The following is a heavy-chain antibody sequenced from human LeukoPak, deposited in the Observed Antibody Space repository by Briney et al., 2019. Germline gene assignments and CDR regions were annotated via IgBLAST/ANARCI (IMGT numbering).Heavy chain of an antibody. CDR2: IHYSGNT. J-gene: IGHJ4*02. Sequence: KPSETLSLTCTVSGGSIISSTYHWGWIRQPPGQGLEWIGTIHYSGNTYYNPSLKSRISMSVDTSKNQVSLTVTSVTAADTAVYYCARDTGSSSTDFWGQGLLVTVSS. CDR3: ARDTGSSSTDF. CDR1: GGSIISSTYH. V-gene: IGHV4-39*07. D-gene: IGHD6-6*01.